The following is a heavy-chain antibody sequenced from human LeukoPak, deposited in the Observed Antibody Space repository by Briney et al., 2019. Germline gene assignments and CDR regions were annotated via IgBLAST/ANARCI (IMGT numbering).Heavy chain of an antibody. Sequence: PSETLSLTCTVSGGSISSYYWSWIRQPAGKGLEWIGRIYTSGSTNYNPSLTRRVTMSVDTSKNQFSLKLSSVTAADTAVYYCARTRTGYCSSTSCYTTNFDYWGQGTLVTVSS. J-gene: IGHJ4*02. CDR1: GGSISSYY. V-gene: IGHV4-4*07. CDR2: IYTSGST. CDR3: ARTRTGYCSSTSCYTTNFDY. D-gene: IGHD2-2*02.